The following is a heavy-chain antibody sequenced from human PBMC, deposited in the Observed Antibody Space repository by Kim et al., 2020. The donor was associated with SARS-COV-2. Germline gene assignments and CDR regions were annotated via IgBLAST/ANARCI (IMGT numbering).Heavy chain of an antibody. CDR3: ASQSTDWSLDY. V-gene: IGHV1-46*01. J-gene: IGHJ4*02. Sequence: TTYAQKFQGRVTMTRDTSTSTVYMELGSLKSEDTAVYYCASQSTDWSLDYWGQGTLVTVSS. CDR2: T. D-gene: IGHD3-3*01.